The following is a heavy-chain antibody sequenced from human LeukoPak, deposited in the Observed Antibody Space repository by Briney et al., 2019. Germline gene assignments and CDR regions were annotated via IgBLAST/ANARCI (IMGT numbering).Heavy chain of an antibody. D-gene: IGHD2-2*01. J-gene: IGHJ4*02. CDR1: GFTFSNYA. V-gene: IGHV3-23*01. CDR3: ARDVWGDRDSCFDC. Sequence: GGSLRLSCAASGFTFSNYAMSWVRQAPGRGLEWVSGGGSTYYADSVKDRFTISRDNAKNTLYLQMNNLRAEDTAVYYCARDVWGDRDSCFDCWGQGTLVTVSS. CDR2: GGST.